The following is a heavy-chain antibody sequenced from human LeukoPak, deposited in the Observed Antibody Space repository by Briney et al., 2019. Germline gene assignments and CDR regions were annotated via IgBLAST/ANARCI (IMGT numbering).Heavy chain of an antibody. CDR1: GFTFSDYY. D-gene: IGHD6-13*01. CDR2: ISSSGSTI. CDR3: ARVRYSSSWYGNGYFYYYIDV. J-gene: IGHJ6*03. V-gene: IGHV3-11*04. Sequence: GGSLRLSCAASGFTFSDYYMSWIRQAPGKGLEWVSYISSSGSTIYYPDSVNGRFTISRANAKNFLYLQMNSLRAEDTAVYYCARVRYSSSWYGNGYFYYYIDVWGKGATVTVSS.